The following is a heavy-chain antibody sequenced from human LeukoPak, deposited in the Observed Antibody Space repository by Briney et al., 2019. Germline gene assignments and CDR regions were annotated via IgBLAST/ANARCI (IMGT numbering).Heavy chain of an antibody. CDR2: IYYRGST. D-gene: IGHD3-22*01. CDR1: GGAISSYY. J-gene: IGHJ4*02. V-gene: IGHV4-59*01. Sequence: PSETLSLTCTVSGGAISSYYWSWIRQPPGKGVEWIGYIYYRGSTNYNPSLKSRVTISVDTSKNQFSLKLSSVTAADTAVYYCARLSGYSSGHYYSDYWGQGTLVTVSS. CDR3: ARLSGYSSGHYYSDY.